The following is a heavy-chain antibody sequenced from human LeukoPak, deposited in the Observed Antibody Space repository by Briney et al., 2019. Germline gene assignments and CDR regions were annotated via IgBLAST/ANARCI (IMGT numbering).Heavy chain of an antibody. CDR2: INPDGTYT. Sequence: PGGSLGLSCVASGFNFNTYWMHWVRQVPGKGLMSVSRINPDGTYTNYAGSVKGRFTISRDNAKNTLYLQMNSLRVEDAAVYYCVRDRDWNIDLWGQGTLVTVSS. CDR1: GFNFNTYW. V-gene: IGHV3-74*01. J-gene: IGHJ5*02. CDR3: VRDRDWNIDL. D-gene: IGHD1/OR15-1a*01.